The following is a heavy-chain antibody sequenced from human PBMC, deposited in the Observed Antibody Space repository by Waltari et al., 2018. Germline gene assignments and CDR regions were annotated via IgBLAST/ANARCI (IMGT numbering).Heavy chain of an antibody. CDR1: GFTLSRHA. CDR2: IRAGST. V-gene: IGHV3-23*01. CDR3: GKGEDDYGTSIYLEH. Sequence: EVQLLESGGGLVQPGGSLSLPCAASGFTLSRHAMNWVRQAPGKGLEWVSSIRAGSTYYADSVKGRFTISRDNSKDTLYLQMTSLRAEDTALYYCGKGEDDYGTSIYLEHWGQGSLVTVSS. D-gene: IGHD4-17*01. J-gene: IGHJ4*02.